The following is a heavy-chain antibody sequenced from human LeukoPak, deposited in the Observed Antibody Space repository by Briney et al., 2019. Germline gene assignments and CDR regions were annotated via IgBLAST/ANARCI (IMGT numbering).Heavy chain of an antibody. V-gene: IGHV3-11*01. CDR2: ISNSGSSI. CDR1: GFTFSDSY. D-gene: IGHD1-1*01. Sequence: PGGTLRLSCAASGFTFSDSYMTWIRQAPGKGLEWVSYISNSGSSIYYADSVKGRFTTSRDNAKSSLYLQMNSLRAEDTAVYYCAKIGTTGTTLYDYWGQGTLVTVSS. CDR3: AKIGTTGTTLYDY. J-gene: IGHJ4*02.